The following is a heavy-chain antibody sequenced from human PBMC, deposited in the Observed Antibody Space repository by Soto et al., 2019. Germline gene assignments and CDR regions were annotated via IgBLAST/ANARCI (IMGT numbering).Heavy chain of an antibody. Sequence: QVQLQESGPGLVKPSETLSLTCTVSGGSVSSSTYFWSWIRQPPGKGLEWIGYISYTGSTKYNASLKSRVTISVDTSQNHFSRRLSSVTAADTAVYYCTRGGAADYFDYWGQGTLVTVSS. J-gene: IGHJ4*02. V-gene: IGHV4-61*03. CDR1: GGSVSSSTYF. D-gene: IGHD3-16*01. CDR3: TRGGAADYFDY. CDR2: ISYTGST.